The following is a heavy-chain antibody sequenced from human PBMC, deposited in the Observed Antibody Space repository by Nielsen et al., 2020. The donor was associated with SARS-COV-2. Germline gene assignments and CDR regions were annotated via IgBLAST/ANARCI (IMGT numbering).Heavy chain of an antibody. CDR3: TTQIPDYYDSSGYYAGDY. J-gene: IGHJ4*02. Sequence: WIRQPPGKGLEWVGRIKSKTDGGTTDYAAPVKGRFTISRDDSKNTLYLQMNSLKTEDTAVYYCTTQIPDYYDSSGYYAGDYWGQGTLVTVSS. D-gene: IGHD3-22*01. V-gene: IGHV3-15*01. CDR2: IKSKTDGGTT.